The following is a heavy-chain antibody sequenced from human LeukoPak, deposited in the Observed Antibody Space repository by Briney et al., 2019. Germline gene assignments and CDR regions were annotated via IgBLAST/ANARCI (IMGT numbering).Heavy chain of an antibody. J-gene: IGHJ6*03. CDR1: GGTFSSYA. CDR2: IIPIFGTA. Sequence: ASVKVSCKASGGTFSSYAISWVRQAPGQGLEWMGGIIPIFGTANYAQKFQGRVTITTDESTSTAYMELSSLRSEDTAVYYCGIAAGTGDVYYYYYYMDVWGKGTTVTVSS. V-gene: IGHV1-69*05. D-gene: IGHD6-13*01. CDR3: GIAAGTGDVYYYYYYMDV.